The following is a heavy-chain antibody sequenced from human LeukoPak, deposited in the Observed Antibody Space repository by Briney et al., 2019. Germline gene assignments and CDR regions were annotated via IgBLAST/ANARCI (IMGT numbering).Heavy chain of an antibody. D-gene: IGHD4/OR15-4a*01. V-gene: IGHV4-4*07. J-gene: IGHJ6*03. Sequence: PSETLSLTCTVSGGSISSYYWSWIRQPAGKGLEWFGRIYTSGSTNYNPSLKSRVTMSVDTSKNQFSLKLSSVTAADTAVYYCARELRGARYYYYMDVWGTGTTVTVSS. CDR2: IYTSGST. CDR3: ARELRGARYYYYMDV. CDR1: GGSISSYY.